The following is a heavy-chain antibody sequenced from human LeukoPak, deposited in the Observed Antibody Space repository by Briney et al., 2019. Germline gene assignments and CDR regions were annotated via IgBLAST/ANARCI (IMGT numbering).Heavy chain of an antibody. CDR1: GITFSNYY. J-gene: IGHJ4*02. D-gene: IGHD6-13*01. CDR2: IRFDGSNK. V-gene: IGHV3-30*02. CDR3: AFDPGY. Sequence: GGSLRLSCVTSGITFSNYYMHWVRQAPGKGLEWVAFIRFDGSNKYYADSVKGRFTISRDNSKNTLYLQMNRLIVEDTAVYYCAFDPGYWGQGTLVTVSS.